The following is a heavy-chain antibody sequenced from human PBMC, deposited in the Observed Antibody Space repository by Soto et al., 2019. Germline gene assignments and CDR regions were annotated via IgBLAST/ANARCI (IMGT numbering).Heavy chain of an antibody. CDR1: GYSFTSYW. J-gene: IGHJ6*02. CDR2: IDPSDSYT. V-gene: IGHV5-10-1*01. Sequence: XESLTISCKGSGYSFTSYWISLVRQMPGKGLEWMGRIDPSDSYTNYSPPFQGHVTISADKSISTAYLQWSSLKASDTAMYYCARHRITMLVLDVWGQGTTVTVSS. CDR3: ARHRITMLVLDV. D-gene: IGHD3-3*01.